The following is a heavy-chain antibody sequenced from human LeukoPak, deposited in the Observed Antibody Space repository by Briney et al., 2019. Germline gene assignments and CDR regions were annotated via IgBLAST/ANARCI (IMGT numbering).Heavy chain of an antibody. Sequence: PGGSLRLSCAASGFTFSSYAMSWVRQAPGKGLEWVSAISGSGGSTYYADSVKGRFTISRDNAKNSLYLQMNSLRAEDTAVYYCASDPYSGSYGNYYYYFMDVWGKGTTVTISS. J-gene: IGHJ6*03. CDR3: ASDPYSGSYGNYYYYFMDV. D-gene: IGHD1-26*01. CDR2: ISGSGGST. CDR1: GFTFSSYA. V-gene: IGHV3-23*01.